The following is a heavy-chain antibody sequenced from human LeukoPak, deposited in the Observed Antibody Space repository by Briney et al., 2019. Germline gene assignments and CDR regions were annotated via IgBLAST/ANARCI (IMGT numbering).Heavy chain of an antibody. Sequence: SETLSLTCTVSGYSISSGYYWGWIRQPPGKGLEWIGSIYHSGSTYYNPSLKSRVTISVDTSKNQFSLNLTSVTAADTAVYYCAREFVYYYHSSGYLDYWGQGTLVTVSS. V-gene: IGHV4-38-2*02. J-gene: IGHJ4*02. CDR1: GYSISSGYY. CDR2: IYHSGST. CDR3: AREFVYYYHSSGYLDY. D-gene: IGHD3-22*01.